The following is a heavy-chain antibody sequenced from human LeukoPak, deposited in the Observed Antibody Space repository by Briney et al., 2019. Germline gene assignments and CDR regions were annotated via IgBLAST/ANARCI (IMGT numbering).Heavy chain of an antibody. CDR1: GFTFSSYS. V-gene: IGHV3-21*01. Sequence: EGSLRLSCAASGFTFSSYSMNWVRQAPGKGLEWVSSISSSSSYIYYADSVKGRFTISRDNAKNSLYLQMNSLRAEDTAVYYCARSTRIVGAHYDYWGQGTLVTVSS. D-gene: IGHD1-26*01. J-gene: IGHJ4*02. CDR3: ARSTRIVGAHYDY. CDR2: ISSSSSYI.